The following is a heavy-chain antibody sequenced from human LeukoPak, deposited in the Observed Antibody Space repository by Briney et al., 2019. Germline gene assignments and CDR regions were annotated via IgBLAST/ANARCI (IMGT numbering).Heavy chain of an antibody. CDR1: GYTFTNYH. Sequence: ASVNVSCKASGYTFTNYHMHWVRQAPGQGLEWMGRIYPSSGGTNYAQKFQGRITLTTDTSINTAYMELSRLRFDDTAVYYCARDLPFEDWGQGTLVTVSS. CDR3: ARDLPFED. D-gene: IGHD2/OR15-2a*01. J-gene: IGHJ4*02. CDR2: IYPSSGGT. V-gene: IGHV1-2*06.